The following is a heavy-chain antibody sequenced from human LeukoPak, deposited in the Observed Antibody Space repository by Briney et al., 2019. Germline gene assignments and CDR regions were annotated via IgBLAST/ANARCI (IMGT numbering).Heavy chain of an antibody. D-gene: IGHD4-11*01. CDR2: ISHSESA. J-gene: IGHJ3*02. CDR3: ARDGGTTSNPSHDTFAI. Sequence: PSETLSLTCSVSGGSISSGPYFWSWIRQSPGQGLEWIGYISHSESAYYSPSLESRITISVDRSKNQFSLKLKSVTAADTAIYYCARDGGTTSNPSHDTFAIWGQGTMVAVSS. CDR1: GGSISSGPYF. V-gene: IGHV4-30-2*06.